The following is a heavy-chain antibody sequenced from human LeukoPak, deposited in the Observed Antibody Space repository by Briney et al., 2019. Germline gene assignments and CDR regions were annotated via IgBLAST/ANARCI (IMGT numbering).Heavy chain of an antibody. J-gene: IGHJ4*02. CDR1: GYTFTGYY. CDR2: INPNSGGT. V-gene: IGHV1-2*02. CDR3: ARPTSRSTVTPPGY. D-gene: IGHD4-17*01. Sequence: ASVKVSCKASGYTFTGYYMHWVRQAPGQGLEWMGWINPNSGGTNYAQKFQGRVTMTRDTSISTAYMELSRLRSDDTAVYYCARPTSRSTVTPPGYWGQGTLVTVSS.